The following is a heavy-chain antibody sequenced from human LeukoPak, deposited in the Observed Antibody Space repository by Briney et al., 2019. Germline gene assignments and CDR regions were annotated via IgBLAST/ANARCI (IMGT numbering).Heavy chain of an antibody. V-gene: IGHV3-30*01. CDR3: ARDLQGYYYDSSGYYPRCPDY. Sequence: GRSLRLSCAASGFTFSSYAMHWVRQAPGKGLEWVAVISYDGSNKYYADSVKGRFTISRDNSKNTLYLQMNSLRAEDTAVYYCARDLQGYYYDSSGYYPRCPDYWGREPWSPSPQ. J-gene: IGHJ4*02. CDR1: GFTFSSYA. CDR2: ISYDGSNK. D-gene: IGHD3-22*01.